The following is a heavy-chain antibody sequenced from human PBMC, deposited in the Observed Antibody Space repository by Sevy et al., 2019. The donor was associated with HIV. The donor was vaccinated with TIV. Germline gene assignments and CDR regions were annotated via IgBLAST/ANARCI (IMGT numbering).Heavy chain of an antibody. CDR2: ISAYNGNT. V-gene: IGHV1-18*04. CDR1: GYTFTSYG. CDR3: ARDRSGVTGRGELRGSWFDP. J-gene: IGHJ5*02. D-gene: IGHD3-10*01. Sequence: ASVKVSCKASGYTFTSYGISWVRQAPGQGLEWMGWISAYNGNTNYAQKLQGRVTMTTDTSTSTAYMELRSLRSDDTAVYYCARDRSGVTGRGELRGSWFDPWGQGTPVTVSS.